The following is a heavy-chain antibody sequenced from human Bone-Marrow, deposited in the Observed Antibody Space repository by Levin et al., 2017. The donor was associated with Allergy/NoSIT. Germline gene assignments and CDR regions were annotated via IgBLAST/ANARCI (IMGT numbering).Heavy chain of an antibody. CDR1: GFIFSDYY. CDR3: ARPFLMDV. V-gene: IGHV3-11*01. CDR2: ISSSGSTT. D-gene: IGHD2/OR15-2a*01. J-gene: IGHJ6*02. Sequence: SCAASGFIFSDYYMTWIRRAPGKGLEWVSDISSSGSTTHYADSVKGRFTISRDNSKNTLYLEMNSLRADDTAAYYCARPFLMDVWGQGATVTVSS.